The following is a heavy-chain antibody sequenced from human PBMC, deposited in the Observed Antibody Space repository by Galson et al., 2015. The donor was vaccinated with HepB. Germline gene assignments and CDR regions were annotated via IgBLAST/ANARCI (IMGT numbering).Heavy chain of an antibody. Sequence: SVKVSCKASGYTFTGYYMHWVRQAPGQGLEWMGWINPNSGGTNYAQKFQGRVTMTRDTSISTAYMELSRLRSDDTAVYYCARAHYGSGSYLSPIDYWGQGTLVTVSS. J-gene: IGHJ4*02. CDR1: GYTFTGYY. D-gene: IGHD3-10*01. V-gene: IGHV1-2*02. CDR2: INPNSGGT. CDR3: ARAHYGSGSYLSPIDY.